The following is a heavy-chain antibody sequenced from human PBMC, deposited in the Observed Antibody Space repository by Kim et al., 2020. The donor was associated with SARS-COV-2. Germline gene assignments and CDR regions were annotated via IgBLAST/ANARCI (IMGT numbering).Heavy chain of an antibody. CDR2: ISSSSSYI. V-gene: IGHV3-21*01. CDR3: ARDWGVNVDIVATSAEAGTEADAFDI. D-gene: IGHD5-12*01. Sequence: GGSLRLSCAASGFTFSSYSMNWVRQAPGKGLEWVSSISSSSSYIYYADSVKGRFTISRDNAKNSLYLQMNSLRAEDTAVYYCARDWGVNVDIVATSAEAGTEADAFDIWGQGTMVTVSS. J-gene: IGHJ3*02. CDR1: GFTFSSYS.